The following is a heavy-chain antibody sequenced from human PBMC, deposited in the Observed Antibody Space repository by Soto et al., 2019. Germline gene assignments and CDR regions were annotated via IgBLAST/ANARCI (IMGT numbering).Heavy chain of an antibody. CDR3: AHRYGDDSPSY. D-gene: IGHD3-3*01. V-gene: IGHV2-5*02. CDR1: GFSLSTSGVG. Sequence: QITLKESGPPLVKPTQTLTLTCTFSGFSLSTSGVGVGWIRQPPGKALEWLALIYWDDDKRYSPSLKSRLTITKDTPKTQLVLTMTNMDPVDTATYYCAHRYGDDSPSYRGQGTLVTVSS. J-gene: IGHJ4*02. CDR2: IYWDDDK.